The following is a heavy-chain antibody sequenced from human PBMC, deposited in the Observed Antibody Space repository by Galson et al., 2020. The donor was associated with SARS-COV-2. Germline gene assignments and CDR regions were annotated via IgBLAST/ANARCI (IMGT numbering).Heavy chain of an antibody. J-gene: IGHJ4*02. CDR1: GYSISSGYY. Sequence: SETLSLTCAVSGYSISSGYYWGWIRQPPGKGLEWIGSIYYSGSTYYNPSLKSRVTISVDTSKNQFSLKLSSVTAADTAVYYCARDLGADSGWPLDYWGQGTLVTVSS. V-gene: IGHV4-38-2*02. D-gene: IGHD6-19*01. CDR3: ARDLGADSGWPLDY. CDR2: IYYSGST.